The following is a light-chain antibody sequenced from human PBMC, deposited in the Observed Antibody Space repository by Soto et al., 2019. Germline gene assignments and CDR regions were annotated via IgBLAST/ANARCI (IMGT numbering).Light chain of an antibody. CDR1: QSISSSD. V-gene: IGKV3-20*01. Sequence: EIVLTQSPGPLSLSPGERATLSCRASQSISSSDLAWYQQTPGQTPRLLVDAASSRATGIPDRFSGSGSGTDFTLTISRLEPEDFAMYYCQQFGTSRGTFGQGTKVEIK. CDR2: AAS. CDR3: QQFGTSRGT. J-gene: IGKJ1*01.